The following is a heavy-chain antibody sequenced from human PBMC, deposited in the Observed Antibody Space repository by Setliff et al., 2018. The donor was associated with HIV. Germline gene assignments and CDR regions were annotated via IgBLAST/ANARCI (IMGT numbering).Heavy chain of an antibody. Sequence: GASVKVSCKASGYTISTYLIAWVRQAPGQGLEWMGWISPFNGNTNYAQKLPGRLTVTTDTSTSTAYMELRSLRSDDTAVYYCARATSGTIHDFWGQGTLVTVSS. CDR2: ISPFNGNT. J-gene: IGHJ4*02. CDR1: GYTISTYL. CDR3: ARATSGTIHDF. D-gene: IGHD3-10*01. V-gene: IGHV1-18*01.